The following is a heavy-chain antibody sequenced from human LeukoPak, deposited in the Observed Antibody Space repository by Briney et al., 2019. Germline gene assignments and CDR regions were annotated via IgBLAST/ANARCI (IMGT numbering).Heavy chain of an antibody. Sequence: GESLKISCKGSGYSFTSYWIGWVRQMPGKGLEWMGIIYPGDFDTRYSPSFQGQVTISVDKSISTAYLQWSSLKASDTAMYYCARRKMGATNYYYYYMDVWGKGTTVTVSS. V-gene: IGHV5-51*06. CDR3: ARRKMGATNYYYYYMDV. CDR2: IYPGDFDT. D-gene: IGHD1-26*01. J-gene: IGHJ6*03. CDR1: GYSFTSYW.